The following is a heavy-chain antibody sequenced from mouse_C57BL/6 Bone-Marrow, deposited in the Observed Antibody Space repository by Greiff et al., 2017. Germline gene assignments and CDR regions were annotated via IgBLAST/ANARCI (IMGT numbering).Heavy chain of an antibody. D-gene: IGHD2-1*01. Sequence: VQLQQSGAELMKPGASVKLSCKATGYTFTGYWIEWVKQRPGHGLEWIGEILPGSGSTNYNEKFKGKATFTADTSSNTAYMQLHSLPTEDSAIYYCARGGELDGNYERWYFDYWGQGTTLTVSS. J-gene: IGHJ2*01. V-gene: IGHV1-9*01. CDR1: GYTFTGYW. CDR2: ILPGSGST. CDR3: ARGGELDGNYERWYFDY.